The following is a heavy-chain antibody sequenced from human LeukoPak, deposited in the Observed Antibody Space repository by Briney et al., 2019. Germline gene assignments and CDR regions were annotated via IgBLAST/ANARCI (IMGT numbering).Heavy chain of an antibody. Sequence: SGPTLVNPTQTLTLTCTFSGFSLSTSGVGVGWIRQPPGKALEWLALIYWDDDKRYSPSLKSRLTITKDTSKNQVVLTMTNMDPVDTATYYCAHYLAGAVGGSGRYSDYWGQGTLVTVSS. V-gene: IGHV2-5*02. CDR3: AHYLAGAVGGSGRYSDY. D-gene: IGHD3-10*01. CDR2: IYWDDDK. J-gene: IGHJ4*02. CDR1: GFSLSTSGVG.